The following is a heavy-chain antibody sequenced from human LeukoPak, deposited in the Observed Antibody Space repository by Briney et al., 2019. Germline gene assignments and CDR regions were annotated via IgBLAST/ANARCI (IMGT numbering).Heavy chain of an antibody. J-gene: IGHJ6*03. D-gene: IGHD3-22*01. CDR1: GYSFTTYW. V-gene: IGHV5-51*01. CDR2: IYPGYSDT. Sequence: GEALKISCKGSGYSFTTYWIGWVRQMPGKGLEWMGIIYPGYSDTRYSPSFHGTVNISADKSVPTAYLQSSSLKASDTAIYYCARLFQDRSGYFPHYHYYHYIDVWGKGTTVTVSS. CDR3: ARLFQDRSGYFPHYHYYHYIDV.